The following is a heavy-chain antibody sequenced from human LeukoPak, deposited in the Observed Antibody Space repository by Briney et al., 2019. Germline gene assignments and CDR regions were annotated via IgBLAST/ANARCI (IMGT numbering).Heavy chain of an antibody. CDR3: ARGRGSGWYNWFDP. CDR1: GYTFTSYD. CDR2: MNPNSGNT. J-gene: IGHJ5*02. V-gene: IGHV1-8*03. Sequence: ASVKVSCKASGYTFTSYDINWVRQATGQGLEWMGWMNPNSGNTGYAQKFQGRVTITRNTSISTAYMELSSLRSEDTAVYYCARGRGSGWYNWFDPWGQRTLVTVSS. D-gene: IGHD6-19*01.